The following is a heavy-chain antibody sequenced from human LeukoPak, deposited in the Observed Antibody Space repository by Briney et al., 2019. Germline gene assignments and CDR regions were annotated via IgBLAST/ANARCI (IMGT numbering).Heavy chain of an antibody. V-gene: IGHV4-39*07. D-gene: IGHD6-13*01. Sequence: SETLSLTCTVPGGSISSSSYYWGWIRQPPGKGLEWIGSIYYSGSTNYNPSLKSRVTISVDTSKNQFSLKLSSVTAADTAVYYCARDLGPGQLVDYWGQGTLVTVSS. J-gene: IGHJ4*02. CDR1: GGSISSSSYY. CDR2: IYYSGST. CDR3: ARDLGPGQLVDY.